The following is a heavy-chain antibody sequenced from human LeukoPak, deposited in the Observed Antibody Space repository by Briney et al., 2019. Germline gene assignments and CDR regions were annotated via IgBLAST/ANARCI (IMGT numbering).Heavy chain of an antibody. V-gene: IGHV4-59*12. CDR1: GGSISSYY. Sequence: PSETLSLTCTVSGGSISSYYWSWIRQPPGKGLEWIGYIYYSGSTNYNPSLKSRVTISVDTSKNQFSLKLSSVTAADTAVYYCARAVLYSSSWYGDAFDIWGQGTMVTVSS. CDR2: IYYSGST. D-gene: IGHD6-13*01. CDR3: ARAVLYSSSWYGDAFDI. J-gene: IGHJ3*02.